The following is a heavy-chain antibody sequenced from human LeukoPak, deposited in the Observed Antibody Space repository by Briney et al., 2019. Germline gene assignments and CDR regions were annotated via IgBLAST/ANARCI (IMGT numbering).Heavy chain of an antibody. CDR2: MNPNSANT. J-gene: IGHJ3*02. CDR3: ARAYYYDSRGAFDI. D-gene: IGHD3-22*01. V-gene: IGHV1-8*01. Sequence: ASVKVSCKASGYTFTSYDINWVRQATGQGLEWMGWMNPNSANTGYAQKFQGRVTMTRNTSISTAYMELSSLRSEDTAVYYCARAYYYDSRGAFDIWGQGTMVTVSS. CDR1: GYTFTSYD.